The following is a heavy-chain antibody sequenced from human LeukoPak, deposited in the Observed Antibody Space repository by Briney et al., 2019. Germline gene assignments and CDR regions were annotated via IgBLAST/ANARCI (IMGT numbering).Heavy chain of an antibody. Sequence: SETLSLTCTVSGGSISSGNYYWSWIRKPAGKGLEWIGRIYTSGSTNYNPSLKSRVTISVDTSKNQFSLKLSSVTAADTAVYYCARLRYGSGSSYYFDYWGQGTLVTVSS. CDR2: IYTSGST. CDR1: GGSISSGNYY. J-gene: IGHJ4*02. D-gene: IGHD3-10*01. V-gene: IGHV4-61*02. CDR3: ARLRYGSGSSYYFDY.